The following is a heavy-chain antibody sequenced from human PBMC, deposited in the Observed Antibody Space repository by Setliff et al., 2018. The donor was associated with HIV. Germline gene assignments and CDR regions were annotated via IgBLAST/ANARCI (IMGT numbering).Heavy chain of an antibody. CDR3: ARGLGNFVPDLIGYFDY. Sequence: SVKVSCKASGGTFSSYAISWVRQAPGQGLEWMGGIIPILGPVNYAQKFQGRVTITAGEYTTTSYMELRNLRSEDTAIYYCARGLGNFVPDLIGYFDYWGQGTLVTVSS. CDR1: GGTFSSYA. D-gene: IGHD3-3*02. CDR2: IIPILGPV. J-gene: IGHJ4*02. V-gene: IGHV1-69*13.